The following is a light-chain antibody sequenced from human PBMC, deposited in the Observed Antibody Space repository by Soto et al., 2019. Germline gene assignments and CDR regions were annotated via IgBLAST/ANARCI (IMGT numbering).Light chain of an antibody. CDR1: QGISSA. Sequence: AIQLTQSPSSLSASVGDRVTITCRASQGISSALAWYQQKPGKAPKLLIYDASSLESGVPSRFSGSGYGTDFTLTISSLQPEDFATYYCQQFNNYLFTFGPGTKVDIK. CDR2: DAS. J-gene: IGKJ3*01. V-gene: IGKV1D-13*01. CDR3: QQFNNYLFT.